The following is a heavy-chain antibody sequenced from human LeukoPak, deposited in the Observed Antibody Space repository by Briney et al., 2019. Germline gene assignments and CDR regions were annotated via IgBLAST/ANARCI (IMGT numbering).Heavy chain of an antibody. CDR2: ISGSGGNT. CDR1: GFTFSTYS. Sequence: QTGGSLRLSCAASGFTFSTYSMSWVRQAPGKGLEWVSGISGSGGNTYCADSVKGRFTISRDNSKNRLHLQMNSLRAEDTAIFYCAKYPASGGYFDYWGQGTPATVSS. J-gene: IGHJ4*02. V-gene: IGHV3-23*01. CDR3: AKYPASGGYFDY. D-gene: IGHD6-13*01.